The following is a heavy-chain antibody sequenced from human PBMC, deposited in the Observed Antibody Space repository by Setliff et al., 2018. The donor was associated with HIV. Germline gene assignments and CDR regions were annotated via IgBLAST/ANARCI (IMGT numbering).Heavy chain of an antibody. CDR3: ARGCNGGNCYHGSGWFDP. CDR2: INTHTGNP. D-gene: IGHD2-15*01. V-gene: IGHV7-4-1*02. J-gene: IGHJ5*02. CDR1: GYTFTNYA. Sequence: ASVKVSCKASGYTFTNYAINWVRQAPGQGLEWMGWINTHTGNPTYAQGFTGRFVFSLDTSVSTAYLQISSLKAEDTAMYYCARGCNGGNCYHGSGWFDPWGQGTLVTVSS.